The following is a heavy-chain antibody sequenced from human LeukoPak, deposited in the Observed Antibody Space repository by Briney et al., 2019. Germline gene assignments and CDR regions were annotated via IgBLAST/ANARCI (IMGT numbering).Heavy chain of an antibody. CDR1: GLIFSGHG. J-gene: IGHJ4*02. D-gene: IGHD1-26*01. CDR2: IRYDGSNE. CDR3: ARDGVGSTTFFGYFDY. V-gene: IGHV3-33*01. Sequence: GTSLRLSCAASGLIFSGHGMHWVRQAPGKGPEWVAAIRYDGSNENYADAVKGRFTISRDNSKNTLYLQMNSLRVEDTAVYYCARDGVGSTTFFGYFDYWGQGSLVTVSS.